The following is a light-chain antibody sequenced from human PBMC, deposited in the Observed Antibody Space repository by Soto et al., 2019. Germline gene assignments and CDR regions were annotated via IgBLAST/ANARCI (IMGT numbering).Light chain of an antibody. CDR3: QQRASWRT. Sequence: EIVLTQSPATLSLSPGERATLSGRASQSVSTYLAWYHQRPGQAPRLLISSASDRATGIPARFSGSGSGTDFTLTISSLEPEDFAIYYCQQRASWRTFGQGTKVEIK. V-gene: IGKV3-11*01. J-gene: IGKJ1*01. CDR2: SAS. CDR1: QSVSTY.